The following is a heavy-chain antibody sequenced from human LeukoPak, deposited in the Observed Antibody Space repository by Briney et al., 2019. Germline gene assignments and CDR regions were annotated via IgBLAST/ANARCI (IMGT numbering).Heavy chain of an antibody. J-gene: IGHJ4*02. V-gene: IGHV1-46*01. CDR2: IIPSDGFT. CDR3: AIAAAGTYYFDY. CDR1: GYTFTNYY. Sequence: ASVKVSCKASGYTFTNYYIHWVRQAPGQGLEWMGMIIPSDGFTTYAQKFQGRVTMTRDMSTSTVYMELSSLRSEDTAVYYCAIAAAGTYYFDYWGQGTLVTVSS. D-gene: IGHD6-13*01.